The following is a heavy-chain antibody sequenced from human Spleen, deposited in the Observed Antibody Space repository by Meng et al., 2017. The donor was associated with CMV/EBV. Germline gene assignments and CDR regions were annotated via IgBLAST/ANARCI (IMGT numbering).Heavy chain of an antibody. D-gene: IGHD5-24*01. Sequence: GESLKISCAASGFMFNTYSMNWVRQAPGKGLEWVSSIGSRNSYLNYADSVKGRFTVSRDNVRNSLYLQMNSLRAEDTAIYYCVRDKADGYSQSDAFDIWGQGTMVTVSS. CDR2: IGSRNSYL. J-gene: IGHJ3*02. CDR3: VRDKADGYSQSDAFDI. V-gene: IGHV3-21*01. CDR1: GFMFNTYS.